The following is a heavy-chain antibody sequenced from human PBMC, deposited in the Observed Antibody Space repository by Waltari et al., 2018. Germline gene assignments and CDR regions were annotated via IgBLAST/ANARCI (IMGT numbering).Heavy chain of an antibody. CDR1: GGTFSSYA. CDR3: ARGLGGYSGYDYYYYMDV. J-gene: IGHJ6*03. V-gene: IGHV1-69*12. D-gene: IGHD5-12*01. Sequence: QVQLVQSGAEVKKPGSSVKVSCKASGGTFSSYAISWVRPAPGQGLEWMGGIIPIFGTTNHEQKLQGRVTITADESTSTAYMELSSLRSEDTAVYYCARGLGGYSGYDYYYYMDVWGKGTTVTISS. CDR2: IIPIFGTT.